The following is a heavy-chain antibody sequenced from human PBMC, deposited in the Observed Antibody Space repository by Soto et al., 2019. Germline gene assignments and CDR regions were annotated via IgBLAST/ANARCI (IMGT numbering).Heavy chain of an antibody. CDR3: AREVGAQTGAAFDI. Sequence: EVQLVESGGGLVQPGGSLRLSCAASGFTFSTYDMHWVRQVTGKGLEWVSAIGTVAGDTYYAGSVKGRFTISRENAKNSLYLQMNSLRAGDTAVYYCAREVGAQTGAAFDIWGQGTMFTVSS. J-gene: IGHJ3*02. CDR1: GFTFSTYD. CDR2: IGTVAGDT. V-gene: IGHV3-13*04. D-gene: IGHD1-26*01.